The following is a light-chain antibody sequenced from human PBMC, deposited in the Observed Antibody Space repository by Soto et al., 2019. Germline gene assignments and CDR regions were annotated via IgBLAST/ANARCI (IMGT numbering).Light chain of an antibody. CDR1: QSVSSSY. CDR3: QQYGSSRRT. J-gene: IGKJ1*01. Sequence: IVLTQSPATLSLSPGERATLSCRASQSVSSSYLAWYQQKPGQAPRLLIYGASSRATGTPDRFSGSGSGTDFTLTISRLEPEDFAVYYCQQYGSSRRTFGQGTNVDIK. CDR2: GAS. V-gene: IGKV3-20*01.